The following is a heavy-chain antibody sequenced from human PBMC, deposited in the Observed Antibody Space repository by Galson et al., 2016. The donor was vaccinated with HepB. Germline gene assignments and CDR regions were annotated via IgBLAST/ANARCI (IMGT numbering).Heavy chain of an antibody. CDR1: GFTFNTYS. V-gene: IGHV3-48*02. CDR3: VRDFRSSGTFGC. CDR2: IDTSSNSI. Sequence: SLRLSCAASGFTFNTYSTNWVRQSPGKGLEWVSYIDTSSNSIVYADSVKGRFTISRDNAKSSLYLQMNSLREEDTALYYCVRDFRSSGTFGCWGQGILVTVSS. D-gene: IGHD3-22*01. J-gene: IGHJ4*02.